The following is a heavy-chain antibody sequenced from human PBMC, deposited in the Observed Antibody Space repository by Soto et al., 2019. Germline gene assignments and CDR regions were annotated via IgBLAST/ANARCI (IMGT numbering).Heavy chain of an antibody. CDR2: MEPSTGRT. V-gene: IGHV1-8*01. CDR1: VYSFTSLD. J-gene: IGHJ4*02. Sequence: ASVQVSCRASVYSFTSLDINWVRQTAGQGLEWMGWMEPSTGRTGYAQKFQGRVTMTRDTSINTAYMELTTLTSDDTAFYYCARGVSAGVDYWGQGTLVTVSS. D-gene: IGHD1-26*01. CDR3: ARGVSAGVDY.